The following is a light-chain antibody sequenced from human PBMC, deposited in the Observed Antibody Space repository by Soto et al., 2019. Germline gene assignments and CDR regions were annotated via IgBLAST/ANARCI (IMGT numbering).Light chain of an antibody. CDR2: DAS. CDR3: QQYNSYSGT. CDR1: QRISSW. Sequence: DIQMTQSPSTLSASVGDRVTITCRASQRISSWLAWYQQKPGKAPKLLIYDASSLESGVPSRFSGSGSGTEFTLTISSLQPDDFGTYYCQQYNSYSGTFGQGTKLEIK. J-gene: IGKJ2*01. V-gene: IGKV1-5*01.